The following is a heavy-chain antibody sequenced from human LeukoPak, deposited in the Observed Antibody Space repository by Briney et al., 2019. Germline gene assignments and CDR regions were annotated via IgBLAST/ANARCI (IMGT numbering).Heavy chain of an antibody. CDR3: ARWGLVAPGTYYYYYMDV. J-gene: IGHJ6*03. CDR1: GYTFTSYG. V-gene: IGHV1-18*01. Sequence: VASVKVSCKASGYTFTSYGVSWVRQAPGQGLEWMGWINAYNGDTHYAQNLQGRLTMTTDTSTSMAFMELRSLRPDDTAVYFCARWGLVAPGTYYYYYMDVWGRGTTVTVSS. D-gene: IGHD2-2*01. CDR2: INAYNGDT.